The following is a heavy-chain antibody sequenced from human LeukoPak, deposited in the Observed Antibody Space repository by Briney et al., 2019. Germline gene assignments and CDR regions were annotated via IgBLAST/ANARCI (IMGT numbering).Heavy chain of an antibody. Sequence: PGGSLRLSCAASGFTFSSYAMSWVRQAPGKGLEWVSAISGSGGSTYYADSVKGRFTISGDNSENTLYLQMNSLRAEDTAVYYCAKDGGLLSGYDLIWGQGTLVTVSS. D-gene: IGHD5-12*01. V-gene: IGHV3-23*01. CDR1: GFTFSSYA. J-gene: IGHJ4*02. CDR2: ISGSGGST. CDR3: AKDGGLLSGYDLI.